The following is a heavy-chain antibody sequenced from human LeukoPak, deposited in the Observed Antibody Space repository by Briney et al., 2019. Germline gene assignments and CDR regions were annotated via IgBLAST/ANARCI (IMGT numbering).Heavy chain of an antibody. CDR1: LFTFSNYS. CDR3: AKGAPIRDYDNSARDH. CDR2: IDGTDGRT. D-gene: IGHD3-22*01. Sequence: RGALRLSCAASLFTFSNYSMNWVGPAPPKGGEGVSAIDGTDGRTYYADSVKGRFTISRDNSRNTLYLQMNSLTVEDTAVYYCAKGAPIRDYDNSARDHWGQGTLVTVSS. J-gene: IGHJ4*02. V-gene: IGHV3-23*01.